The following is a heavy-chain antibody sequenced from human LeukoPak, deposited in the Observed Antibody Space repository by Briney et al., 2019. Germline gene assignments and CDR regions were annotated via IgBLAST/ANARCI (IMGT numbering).Heavy chain of an antibody. D-gene: IGHD4-17*01. CDR3: ASLFYGDYVSVRFDP. J-gene: IGHJ5*02. CDR1: GFTFSGYN. CDR2: ISSSSSTI. V-gene: IGHV3-48*02. Sequence: GGSLRLSCAGSGFTFSGYNMNWVRQAPGKGLEWVSYISSSSSTIYYADSVKGRFTISRDNAKNSLYLQMNSLRDEDTAVYYCASLFYGDYVSVRFDPWGQGTLVTVSS.